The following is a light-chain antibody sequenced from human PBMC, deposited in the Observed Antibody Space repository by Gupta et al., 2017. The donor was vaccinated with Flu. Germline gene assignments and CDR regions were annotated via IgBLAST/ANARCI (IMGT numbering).Light chain of an antibody. CDR2: ASS. CDR3: QQRSNWPLT. Sequence: EGATCSGRQSQSVGSSFAWYQQSPGQAPRIYSVASSNSATGIPARVSGSGSGSGFTLTISSLEPEDAGLYYCQQRSNWPLTFGGGTKVEIK. CDR1: QSVGSS. V-gene: IGKV3-11*01. J-gene: IGKJ4*01.